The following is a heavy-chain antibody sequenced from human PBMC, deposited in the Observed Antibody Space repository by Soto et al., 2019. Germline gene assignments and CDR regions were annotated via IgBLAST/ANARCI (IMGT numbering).Heavy chain of an antibody. CDR2: IAVGSGYT. CDR3: AVDQKACQQMVPSDY. CDR1: GFTFTSSA. D-gene: IGHD2-8*01. J-gene: IGHJ4*02. Sequence: SVKVSCKASGFTFTSSAFQWVRQARGQRLEWIGWIAVGSGYTNYAQRFQDRVTLTRDMSTATTYMELSRLTSEDTAIYYCAVDQKACQQMVPSDYWGQGTLVTVSS. V-gene: IGHV1-58*01.